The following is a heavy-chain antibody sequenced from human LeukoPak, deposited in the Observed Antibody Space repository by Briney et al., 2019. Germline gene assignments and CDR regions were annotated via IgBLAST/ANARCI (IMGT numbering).Heavy chain of an antibody. Sequence: SETLSLTCTVSGGSISSSSNYWGWIRQPPGEGLEWIGTIYYSGSTYYNPSLKSRLMISLDASKNEFSLKLSSVTAADTAVYYCARVTGIAAAGTFDYWGQGTLVTVSS. CDR2: IYYSGST. V-gene: IGHV4-39*07. CDR1: GGSISSSSNY. J-gene: IGHJ4*02. D-gene: IGHD6-13*01. CDR3: ARVTGIAAAGTFDY.